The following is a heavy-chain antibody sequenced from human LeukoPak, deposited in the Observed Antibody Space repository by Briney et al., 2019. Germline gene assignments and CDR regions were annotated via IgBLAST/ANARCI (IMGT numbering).Heavy chain of an antibody. CDR3: AREVGRVRGVIINYYYYYGMDV. J-gene: IGHJ6*02. CDR2: IYYSGST. CDR1: GGSVSSGSYY. Sequence: PSETLSPTCTVSGGSVSSGSYYWSWIRQPPGKGLEWIGYIYYSGSTNYNPSLKSRVTISVDTSKNQFSLKLSSVTAADTAVYYCAREVGRVRGVIINYYYYYGMDVWGQGTTVTVSS. V-gene: IGHV4-61*01. D-gene: IGHD3-10*01.